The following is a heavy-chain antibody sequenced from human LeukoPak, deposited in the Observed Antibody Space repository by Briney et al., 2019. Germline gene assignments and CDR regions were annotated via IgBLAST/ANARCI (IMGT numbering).Heavy chain of an antibody. D-gene: IGHD5-12*01. CDR2: INPNSGGT. Sequence: ASVKVSCKASGYTFTGYYMHWVRQAPGQGLEWMGWINPNSGGTIYAQKFQGRVTMTRDTSISTAYMELSRLRSDDTAVNYCARGGGGYDYLDYWGQGTLVTVSS. CDR3: ARGGGGYDYLDY. V-gene: IGHV1-2*02. J-gene: IGHJ4*02. CDR1: GYTFTGYY.